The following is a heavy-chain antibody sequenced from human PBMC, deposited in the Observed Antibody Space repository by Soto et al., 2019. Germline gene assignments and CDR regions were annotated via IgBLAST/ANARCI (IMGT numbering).Heavy chain of an antibody. V-gene: IGHV1-69*02. CDR2: IIPILGIA. CDR1: GGTFSSYT. Sequence: QVQLVQSGAEVKKPGSSVKVSCKASGGTFSSYTISWVRQAPGQGLEWMGRIIPILGIANYAQKFQGRVTITADKATSTDYMELSSLRSEDTAGYYCARYVRGVFGYWGQGTLVTGSS. CDR3: ARYVRGVFGY. J-gene: IGHJ4*02. D-gene: IGHD3-10*02.